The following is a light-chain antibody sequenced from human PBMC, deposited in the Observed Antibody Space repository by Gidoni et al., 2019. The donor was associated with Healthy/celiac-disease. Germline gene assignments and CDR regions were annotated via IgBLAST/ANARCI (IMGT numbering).Light chain of an antibody. CDR3: RQSIQRQLT. Sequence: DILMTPTPLSLSVTPGPPASTGCKSSQSPLPSAGKTYLYWYPQKPGQPPQLLIYEGANRFAGVTDRFSGSGSGTDVTLKISRGEAEDVGVYYCRQSIQRQLTFGGGTKVEIK. V-gene: IGKV2D-29*01. CDR2: EGA. J-gene: IGKJ4*01. CDR1: QSPLPSAGKTY.